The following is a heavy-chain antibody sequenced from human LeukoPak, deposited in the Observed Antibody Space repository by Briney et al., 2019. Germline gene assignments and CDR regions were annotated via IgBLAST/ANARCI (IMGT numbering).Heavy chain of an antibody. D-gene: IGHD2/OR15-2a*01. V-gene: IGHV3-74*01. CDR1: GFTFSNFW. Sequence: GGSLRLSCAASGFTFSNFWMHWVRQAPGKGLVWVALIYGDGSFTRYADSVKGRFTISRDNAKNSLYLQMNSLRAEDTAVYYCARGRIFDYWGQGTLVTVSS. CDR3: ARGRIFDY. J-gene: IGHJ4*02. CDR2: IYGDGSFT.